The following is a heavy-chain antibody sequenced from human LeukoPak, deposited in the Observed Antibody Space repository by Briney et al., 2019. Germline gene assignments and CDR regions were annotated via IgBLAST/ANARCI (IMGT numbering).Heavy chain of an antibody. V-gene: IGHV3-23*01. CDR2: ISGSGGST. J-gene: IGHJ4*02. CDR1: GFTFSSYA. D-gene: IGHD2-8*01. CDR3: AKAPGGIVLMVYAIPADY. Sequence: QPGGSLRLSCAASGFTFSSYAMSWVRQAPGKGLEWVSAISGSGGSTYYADSVKGRFTISRDNSKNTLYLQMNSLRAEDTAVYYSAKAPGGIVLMVYAIPADYWGQGTLVTVSS.